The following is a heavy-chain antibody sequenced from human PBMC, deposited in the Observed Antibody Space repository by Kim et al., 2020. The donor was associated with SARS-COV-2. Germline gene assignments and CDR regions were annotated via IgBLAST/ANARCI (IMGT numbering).Heavy chain of an antibody. Sequence: SETLSLTCTVSGGSISSGSYYWSWIRQPAGKGLEWIGRIYTSGSTNYNPSLKSRVTISVDTSKNQFSLKLSSVTAADTAVYYCARSGQQLEKKLGFYYYGMDVWGQGTTVTVSS. CDR2: IYTSGST. J-gene: IGHJ6*02. D-gene: IGHD6-13*01. CDR1: GGSISSGSYY. CDR3: ARSGQQLEKKLGFYYYGMDV. V-gene: IGHV4-61*02.